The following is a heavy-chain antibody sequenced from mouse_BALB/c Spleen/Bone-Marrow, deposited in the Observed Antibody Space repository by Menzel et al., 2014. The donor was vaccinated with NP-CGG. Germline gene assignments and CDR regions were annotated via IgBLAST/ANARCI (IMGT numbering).Heavy chain of an antibody. Sequence: QVQLQQSGAELAKPGASVKMSCKASGYTFTSYWMHWVKQRPGQGLEWIGYINPSTGYTEYNQKFKDKATLTADKSSSTAYMQLSSLTSEDSAVYYCAIGSSYRYYSDYWGQGTTLTVSS. CDR1: GYTFTSYW. CDR3: AIGSSYRYYSDY. J-gene: IGHJ2*01. D-gene: IGHD1-1*01. V-gene: IGHV1-7*01. CDR2: INPSTGYT.